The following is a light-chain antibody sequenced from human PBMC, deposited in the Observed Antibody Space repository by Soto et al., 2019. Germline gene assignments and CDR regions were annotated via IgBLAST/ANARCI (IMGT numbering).Light chain of an antibody. CDR2: EVR. Sequence: QSALTQPASVSGSPGQSITISCSGTSRDIGAYNLVSWYQQPPGKAPKLLIYEVRNRPSVISNRFSGSKSGTTASLTISSLLPEDEADYYCSAYTSRSTLVFGGGTKLTVL. CDR3: SAYTSRSTLV. V-gene: IGLV2-14*01. CDR1: SRDIGAYNL. J-gene: IGLJ2*01.